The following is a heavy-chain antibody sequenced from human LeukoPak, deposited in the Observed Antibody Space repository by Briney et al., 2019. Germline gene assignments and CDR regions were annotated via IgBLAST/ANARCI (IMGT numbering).Heavy chain of an antibody. J-gene: IGHJ4*02. CDR1: GLTFSSYS. Sequence: GGSLRLSCAASGLTFSSYSMNWVRQAPGKGLEWVSAISGSGGSTYYADSVKGRFTISRDNSRDTLYLQMNSLRAEDTAVYYCAKGYYDYVWGSYYFDYWGQGTLVTVSS. V-gene: IGHV3-23*01. D-gene: IGHD3-16*01. CDR2: ISGSGGST. CDR3: AKGYYDYVWGSYYFDY.